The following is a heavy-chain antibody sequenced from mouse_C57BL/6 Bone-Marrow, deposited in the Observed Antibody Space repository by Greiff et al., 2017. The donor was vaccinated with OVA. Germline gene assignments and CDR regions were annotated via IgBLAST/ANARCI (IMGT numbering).Heavy chain of an antibody. CDR2: LDPSDSYT. CDR1: GYTFTSYW. D-gene: IGHD2-4*01. J-gene: IGHJ1*03. V-gene: IGHV1-59*01. CDR3: ARDDYDVPRYFDV. Sequence: QVQLQQPGAELVRPGTSVTLSCRASGYTFTSYWMHWVKQRPGQGLEWIGVLDPSDSYTNSNQKLKGKATVTVDTSSSTAYMQLSSLTAEDSAVYYCARDDYDVPRYFDVWGTGTTVTVSS.